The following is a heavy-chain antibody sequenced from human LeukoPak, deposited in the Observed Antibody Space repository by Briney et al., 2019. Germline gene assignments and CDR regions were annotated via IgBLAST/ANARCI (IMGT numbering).Heavy chain of an antibody. CDR1: GGSISSYY. J-gene: IGHJ5*02. V-gene: IGHV4-59*08. CDR2: IYYSGST. Sequence: SETLSLTCTVSGGSISSYYWSWIRQPPGKGLEWIWYIYYSGSTNYNPSLKSRVTISVDTSKNQFSLKLSSVTAADTAVYHCARHVFGERFPVVVVAAALPDNWFDPWGQGTLVTVSS. CDR3: ARHVFGERFPVVVVAAALPDNWFDP. D-gene: IGHD2-15*01.